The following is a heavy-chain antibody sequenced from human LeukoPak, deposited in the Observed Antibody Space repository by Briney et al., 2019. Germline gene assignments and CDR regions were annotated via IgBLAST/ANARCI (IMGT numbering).Heavy chain of an antibody. V-gene: IGHV5-51*01. D-gene: IGHD3-10*01. CDR2: IYPGDSDT. Sequence: GESLKISCKGSGYSFTSYWIGWVRQMPGKGLEWMGIIYPGDSDTRYSPSFQGQVTIPADKSISTAYLQWSSLRSEDTAVYYCARITTMVRGVLSYWGQGTLVTVSS. CDR3: ARITTMVRGVLSY. CDR1: GYSFTSYW. J-gene: IGHJ4*02.